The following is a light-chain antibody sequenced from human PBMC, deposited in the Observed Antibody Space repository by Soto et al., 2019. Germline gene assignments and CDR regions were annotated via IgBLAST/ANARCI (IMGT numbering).Light chain of an antibody. CDR3: FLSYSGAVI. CDR2: DLS. J-gene: IGLJ2*01. CDR1: TGTVTSDHW. Sequence: QTVVTQEPSLTVSPGGTVTLTCGSSTGTVTSDHWPYWLQQKPGQAPRTLIYDLSDKPSWTPARFSGSLLGGKAALTLSGAQSEDEAEYYFFLSYSGAVIFGGGTKLTVL. V-gene: IGLV7-46*01.